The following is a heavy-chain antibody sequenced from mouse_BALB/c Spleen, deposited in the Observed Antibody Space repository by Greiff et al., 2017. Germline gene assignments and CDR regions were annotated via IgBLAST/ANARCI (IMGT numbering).Heavy chain of an antibody. J-gene: IGHJ2*01. D-gene: IGHD1-1*01. Sequence: VQLQQSGPQLVRPGASVKISCKASGYSFTSYWMHWVKQRPGQGLEWIGGINPSNGGTNFNEKFKSKATLTVDKSSSTAYMQLSSLTSEDSAVYYCTSHITTVVATDYFDYWGQGTTLTVSS. CDR2: INPSNGGT. CDR1: GYSFTSYW. CDR3: TSHITTVVATDYFDY. V-gene: IGHV1S16*01.